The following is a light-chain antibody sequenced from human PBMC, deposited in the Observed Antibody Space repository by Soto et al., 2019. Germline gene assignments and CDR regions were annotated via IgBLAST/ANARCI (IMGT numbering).Light chain of an antibody. CDR3: QQRSSWPLT. CDR1: QSVSNY. Sequence: IVLTQSPGTLSLSPGERATLSCRASQSVSNYLAWYQQKPGQAPRLFIFDASNRATGISARFSGSGSGTDFTLTISSLEPEDFAVYYCQQRSSWPLTFGGGTKVEIK. J-gene: IGKJ4*01. CDR2: DAS. V-gene: IGKV3-11*01.